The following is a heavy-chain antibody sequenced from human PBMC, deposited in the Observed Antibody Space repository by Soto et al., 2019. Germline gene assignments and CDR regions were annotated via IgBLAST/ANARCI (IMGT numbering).Heavy chain of an antibody. V-gene: IGHV3-23*01. CDR1: GFTFSSYA. J-gene: IGHJ4*02. CDR2: ISGSGGST. CDR3: AKDLLVRVGAIQTIFDY. Sequence: PGGSLRLSCAASGFTFSSYAMSWVRQAPGKGLEWVSAISGSGGSTYYADSVKGRFTIARDNSKNTLYLQMNSLRAEDTAVYYCAKDLLVRVGAIQTIFDYWGQGTLVTVSS. D-gene: IGHD1-26*01.